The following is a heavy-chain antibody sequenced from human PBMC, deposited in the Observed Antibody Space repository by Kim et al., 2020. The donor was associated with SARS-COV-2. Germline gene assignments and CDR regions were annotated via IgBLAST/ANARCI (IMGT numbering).Heavy chain of an antibody. J-gene: IGHJ4*02. Sequence: GSLSLTCTVSGGSINNYYWTWIRQPPGKGLEWIGYISYNGNTNYNPSLKSRITISVDTSKNQFSLRLSSVTAADTAVYYCARVSRSSTDWGQGTLVTVS. CDR3: ARVSRSSTD. CDR1: GGSINNYY. D-gene: IGHD6-6*01. CDR2: ISYNGNT. V-gene: IGHV4-59*13.